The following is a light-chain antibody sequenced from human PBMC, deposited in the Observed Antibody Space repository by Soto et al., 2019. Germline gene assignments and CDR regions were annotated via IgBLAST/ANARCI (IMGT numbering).Light chain of an antibody. CDR1: QSISSY. V-gene: IGKV1-39*01. CDR3: QQSYSTRPFS. CDR2: AAS. J-gene: IGKJ3*01. Sequence: DIQMTQSPSSLSASVGDRVTITCRASQSISSYLNWYQQKPGKAPKLLIYAASSLQSGVPSRFSGRGSGTDFALTISSLQPEDFATYYCQQSYSTRPFSFGPGTKVDIK.